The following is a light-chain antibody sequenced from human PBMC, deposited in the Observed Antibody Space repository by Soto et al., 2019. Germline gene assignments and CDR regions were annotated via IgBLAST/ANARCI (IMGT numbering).Light chain of an antibody. CDR2: KVS. CDR1: QSLVYSDGNTY. J-gene: IGKJ5*01. V-gene: IGKV2-30*01. Sequence: DVVMTQSPLSLPVTLGQPASISCRSSQSLVYSDGNTYLSWFHKRPGQSPRHLIYKVSNRDSGVPDRFSGSGSGTDFTLRISRVEAEDVGVYYCMQGTHWPPITFGQWTRLEIE. CDR3: MQGTHWPPIT.